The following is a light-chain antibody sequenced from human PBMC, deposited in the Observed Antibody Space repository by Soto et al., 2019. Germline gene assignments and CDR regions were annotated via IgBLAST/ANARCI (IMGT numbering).Light chain of an antibody. V-gene: IGKV1-39*01. J-gene: IGKJ1*01. CDR2: AAS. CDR1: QSISNH. CDR3: QQYGSSGT. Sequence: DIQMTQSPSSLSASVEDRVIITCRASQSISNHLNWYQQKPGKAPKLLIFAASSLQSGVPSRFSGSRSGTDFTLTISRLEPEDFAVYYCQQYGSSGTFGQGTKVDI.